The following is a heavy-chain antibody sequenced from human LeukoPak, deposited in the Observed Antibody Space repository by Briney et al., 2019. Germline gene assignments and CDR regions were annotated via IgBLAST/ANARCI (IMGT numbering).Heavy chain of an antibody. CDR1: GGSISSSSYY. CDR3: ASEASHDYGDYGVFDY. V-gene: IGHV4-39*01. Sequence: TPSETLSLTCTVSGGSISSSSYYWGWIRQPPGKGLEWIGSIYYSGSTYYNPSLKSRVTISVDTSKNQFSLKLSSVTAADTAVYYCASEASHDYGDYGVFDYWGQGTLVTVSS. CDR2: IYYSGST. D-gene: IGHD4-17*01. J-gene: IGHJ4*02.